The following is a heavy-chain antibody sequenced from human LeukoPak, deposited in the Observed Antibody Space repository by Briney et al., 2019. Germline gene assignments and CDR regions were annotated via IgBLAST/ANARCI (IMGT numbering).Heavy chain of an antibody. V-gene: IGHV4-61*02. CDR2: IYTSGST. Sequence: SETLSLTCTVSGGSISSSSYYWIWIRQPAGKGLEWIGRIYTSGSTNYNPSLKSRVTISVDTSKNQFSLKLSSVTAADTAVYYCARDTGCGAGRTFDYWGQGTLVTVSS. J-gene: IGHJ4*02. CDR1: GGSISSSSYY. D-gene: IGHD3-10*01. CDR3: ARDTGCGAGRTFDY.